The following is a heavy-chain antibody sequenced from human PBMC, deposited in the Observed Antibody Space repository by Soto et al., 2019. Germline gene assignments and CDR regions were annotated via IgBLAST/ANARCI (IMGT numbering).Heavy chain of an antibody. D-gene: IGHD2-15*01. V-gene: IGHV1-69*13. CDR1: GGTFSSYA. CDR3: ARDPNGRVYYYYGMDV. Sequence: SVKVSCKASGGTFSSYAISWVRQAPGQGLEWMGGIIPIFGTANYAQKFQGRVTITADESTSTAYMELSSLRSEDTAVYYCARDPNGRVYYYYGMDVWGQGTTVTVSS. J-gene: IGHJ6*02. CDR2: IIPIFGTA.